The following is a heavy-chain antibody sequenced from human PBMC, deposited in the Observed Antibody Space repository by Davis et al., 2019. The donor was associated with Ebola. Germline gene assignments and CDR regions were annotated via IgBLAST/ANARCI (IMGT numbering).Heavy chain of an antibody. Sequence: ASVKVSCKCKVSGYTLAELSMHWVRQAPGKGLEWMGYFDPEDGEAIYAQNFQGRVTMTEDTSTNTAYMELSGLRSEDTAVYYCSIGGTTGGFDYWGQGTLVTVSS. CDR2: FDPEDGEA. V-gene: IGHV1-24*01. J-gene: IGHJ4*02. CDR1: GYTLAELS. CDR3: SIGGTTGGFDY. D-gene: IGHD1-14*01.